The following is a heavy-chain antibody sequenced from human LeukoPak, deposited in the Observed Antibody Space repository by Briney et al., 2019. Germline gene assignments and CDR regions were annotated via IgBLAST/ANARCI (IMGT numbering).Heavy chain of an antibody. CDR1: GGSISSYY. CDR3: ARGRDGYMDY. Sequence: SETLSLTCTVSGGSISSYYWSWIRQPPGKGPEWIGYIYYSGSTNYNPSLKSRVTISVDTSKNQFSLKLSSVTAADTAVYYCARGRDGYMDYWGQGTLVTVSS. J-gene: IGHJ4*02. V-gene: IGHV4-59*01. CDR2: IYYSGST.